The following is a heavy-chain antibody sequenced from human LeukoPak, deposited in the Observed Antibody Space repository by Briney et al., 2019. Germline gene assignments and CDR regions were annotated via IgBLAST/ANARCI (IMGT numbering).Heavy chain of an antibody. Sequence: SETLSLTCTVSGASITSSGYYWGWIRQPPGKGLEWIGEIYHSGSTNYNPSLKSRVTISVDKSKNQFSLRLSSVTAANTAMYYCVKSGGYGLIDYWGQGTLVTVSS. CDR3: VKSGGYGLIDY. D-gene: IGHD6-19*01. J-gene: IGHJ4*02. CDR2: IYHSGST. CDR1: GASITSSGYY. V-gene: IGHV4-39*01.